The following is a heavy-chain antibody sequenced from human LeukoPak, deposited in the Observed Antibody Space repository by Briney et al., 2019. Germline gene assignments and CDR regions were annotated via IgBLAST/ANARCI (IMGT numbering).Heavy chain of an antibody. J-gene: IGHJ4*02. CDR3: ARGIGALYYFDY. CDR1: GGSFSGYY. V-gene: IGHV4-34*01. Sequence: SETLSLTCVVNGGSFSGYYWSWIRQPPGKGLEWIGEINHSGSTNYNPSLKSRVTISVDTSKNQFYLKLRSVSAAGTAVYYCARGIGALYYFDYWGQGTLVTVSS. CDR2: INHSGST. D-gene: IGHD3-3*01.